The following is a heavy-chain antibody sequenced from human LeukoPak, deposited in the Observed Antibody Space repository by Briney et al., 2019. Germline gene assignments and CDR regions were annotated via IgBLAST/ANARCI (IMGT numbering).Heavy chain of an antibody. J-gene: IGHJ5*02. CDR2: LSTSGSGK. V-gene: IGHV3-11*01. CDR3: ASDSSGYFGP. Sequence: GRSLRLSRAPSGFSVSDYYINWLRPPARRGLEWVSYLSTSGSGKYYADAVKGRFTISRDNAKNSVYLEMNSLRAEETAVYYCASDSSGYFGPWGQGTLVTVSS. D-gene: IGHD3-22*01. CDR1: GFSVSDYY.